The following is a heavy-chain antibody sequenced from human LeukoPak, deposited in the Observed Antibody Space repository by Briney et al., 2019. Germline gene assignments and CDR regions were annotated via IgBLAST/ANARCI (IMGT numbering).Heavy chain of an antibody. CDR1: GFTFSNYA. Sequence: GGSLRLSCAASGFTFSNYAMSWVRQAPGKGLEWVSTINEDGGATYYPGSVKSRFTISRDNSENTLYLQMNSLRAEDTAVYYCTKDVTGRDYAGDCWGQGTLVTVSS. V-gene: IGHV3-23*01. CDR2: INEDGGAT. J-gene: IGHJ4*02. CDR3: TKDVTGRDYAGDC. D-gene: IGHD4-23*01.